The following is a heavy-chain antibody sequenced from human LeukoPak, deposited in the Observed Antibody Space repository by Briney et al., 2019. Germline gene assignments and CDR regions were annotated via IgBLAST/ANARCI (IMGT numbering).Heavy chain of an antibody. D-gene: IGHD1-26*01. CDR1: GDSTSSYY. CDR2: IYTSGST. J-gene: IGHJ5*02. V-gene: IGHV4-4*07. CDR3: ARGVSGSYGFDP. Sequence: SETLSLTCTVSGDSTSSYYCSWIRQPAGKGREWIGRIYTSGSTNYNPSLKTRVTMSVDTSKNQFSLKLSSVTAADTAVYYCARGVSGSYGFDPWGQGTLVTVSS.